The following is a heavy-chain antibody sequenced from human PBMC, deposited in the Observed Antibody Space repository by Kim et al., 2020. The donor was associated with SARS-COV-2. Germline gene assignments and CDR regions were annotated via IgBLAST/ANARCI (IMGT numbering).Heavy chain of an antibody. V-gene: IGHV3-30*18. CDR1: GFTFSSYG. CDR2: ISYDGSNK. D-gene: IGHD2-21*02. CDR3: AKEGSLRNTVVTRHYFDY. J-gene: IGHJ4*02. Sequence: GGSLRLSCAASGFTFSSYGMHWVRQAPGKGLEWVAVISYDGSNKYYADSVKGRFTISRDNSKNTLYLQMNSLRAEDTAVYYCAKEGSLRNTVVTRHYFDYWGQGTLVTVSS.